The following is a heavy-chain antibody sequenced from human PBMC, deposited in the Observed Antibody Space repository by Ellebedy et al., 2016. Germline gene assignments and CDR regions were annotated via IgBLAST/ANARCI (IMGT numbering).Heavy chain of an antibody. CDR2: MNPNSGNT. CDR3: ARGLGYSSSWGLDV. D-gene: IGHD6-13*01. Sequence: ASVKVSCKASGYTFTSYDIIWVRQATGQGLEWMGWMNPNSGNTGYAQKFQGRVTMTRNTSISTAYMELSSLRSEDTAVYYCARGLGYSSSWGLDVWGKGTTVTVSS. CDR1: GYTFTSYD. V-gene: IGHV1-8*01. J-gene: IGHJ6*04.